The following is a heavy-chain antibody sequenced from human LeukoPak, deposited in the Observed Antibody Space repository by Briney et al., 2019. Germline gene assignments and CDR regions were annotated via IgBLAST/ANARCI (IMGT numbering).Heavy chain of an antibody. CDR1: GYRFTNYW. V-gene: IGHV5-51*01. CDR3: ARHIRSRQQLVPGDY. CDR2: IYPGDSDT. D-gene: IGHD6-13*01. Sequence: PGESLKISCKGSGYRFTNYWIGWARQMPGKGLEWMGIIYPGDSDTRYSPSFQGQVTISADKSISTAYLQWSSLKASDTAMYDCARHIRSRQQLVPGDYWGQGTLVSVSS. J-gene: IGHJ4*02.